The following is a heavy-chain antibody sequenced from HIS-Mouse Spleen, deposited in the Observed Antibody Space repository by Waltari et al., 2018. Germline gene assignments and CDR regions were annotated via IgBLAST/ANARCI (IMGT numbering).Heavy chain of an antibody. CDR2: ISYDGSNK. J-gene: IGHJ3*02. V-gene: IGHV3-30*04. CDR1: GFTFRSSA. CDR3: ARDGGAAQAFDI. D-gene: IGHD6-6*01. Sequence: QVQLVESGGGVVQPGRSLTLSCAAPGFTFRSSAMHWVRQAPGKGLEWVAVISYDGSNKYYADSVKGRFTISRDNSKNTLYLQMNSLRAEDTAVYYCARDGGAAQAFDIWGQGTMVTVSS.